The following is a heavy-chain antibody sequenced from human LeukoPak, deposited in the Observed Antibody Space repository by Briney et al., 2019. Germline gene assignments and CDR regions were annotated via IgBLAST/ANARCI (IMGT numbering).Heavy chain of an antibody. CDR1: GFSFSSYA. CDR3: VKDGADYGENGWFHP. J-gene: IGHJ5*02. D-gene: IGHD4-17*01. Sequence: GGSLRLSCSASGFSFSSYAIHWVRQAPGKGLEHVSVISSDGGNTYYADSVRGRFAISRDNSKNTLYLQMSTLRAEDTAIYYCVKDGADYGENGWFHPWGQGTLVTVSS. CDR2: ISSDGGNT. V-gene: IGHV3-64D*09.